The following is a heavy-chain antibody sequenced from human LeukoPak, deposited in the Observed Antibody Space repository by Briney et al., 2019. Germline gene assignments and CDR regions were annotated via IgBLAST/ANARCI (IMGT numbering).Heavy chain of an antibody. CDR2: IYPGDSDT. D-gene: IGHD3-10*01. J-gene: IGHJ6*02. CDR3: ARTYYYDSGRSGVDV. V-gene: IGHV5-51*01. CDR1: RYSFTSYW. Sequence: GESLKISCKGSRYSFTSYWIGWVRQMPGKGLEWMGIIYPGDSDTRYSPSFQGQVIISADKSISTAYLQWSSLKASDTAMYYCARTYYYDSGRSGVDVWGQGTSVTVSS.